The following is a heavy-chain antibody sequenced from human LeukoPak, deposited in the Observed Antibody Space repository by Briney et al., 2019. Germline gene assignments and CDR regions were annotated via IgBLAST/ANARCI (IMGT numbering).Heavy chain of an antibody. Sequence: SVKVSCTASGGTFSSYAISWVRQAPGQGLEWMGGIIPIFGTANYAQKFQGRVTITADESTSTAYMELSSLRSEDTAVYYCARGEGYYGSGSYYYYYMDVWGKGTTVTISS. V-gene: IGHV1-69*13. CDR1: GGTFSSYA. J-gene: IGHJ6*03. D-gene: IGHD3-10*01. CDR3: ARGEGYYGSGSYYYYYMDV. CDR2: IIPIFGTA.